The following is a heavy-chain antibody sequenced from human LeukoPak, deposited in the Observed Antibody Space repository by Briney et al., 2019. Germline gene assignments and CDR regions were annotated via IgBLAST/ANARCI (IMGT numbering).Heavy chain of an antibody. CDR2: ISGSGGST. CDR3: AKGVDYDSSGHWNY. CDR1: GFTFRNYA. J-gene: IGHJ4*02. D-gene: IGHD3-22*01. Sequence: PGGSLRLSCAASGFTFRNYAMTWVRQAQGKGLEWVSAISGSGGSTYYADSVKGRFTISRDNPKNTLYLQMNSLRAEDTAVYYCAKGVDYDSSGHWNYWGQGTLVTVSS. V-gene: IGHV3-23*01.